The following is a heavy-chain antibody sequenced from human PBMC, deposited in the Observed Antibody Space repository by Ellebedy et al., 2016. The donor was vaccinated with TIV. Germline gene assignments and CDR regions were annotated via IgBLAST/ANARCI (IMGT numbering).Heavy chain of an antibody. V-gene: IGHV3-66*01. Sequence: GGSLRLSCAASGFIVSSNYMSWVRQAPGKGLEWVSIIYSGGATFYADSVKGRFTIPRDNSKNTLYLQMNSLRVEDTAVYYCASRPNGDFHFLDYWGQGTLVTVSS. CDR3: ASRPNGDFHFLDY. J-gene: IGHJ4*02. D-gene: IGHD4-17*01. CDR1: GFIVSSNY. CDR2: IYSGGAT.